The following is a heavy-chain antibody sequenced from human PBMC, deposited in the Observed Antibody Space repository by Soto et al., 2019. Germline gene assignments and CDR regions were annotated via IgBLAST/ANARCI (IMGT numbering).Heavy chain of an antibody. CDR3: ARARKVRGGVDP. V-gene: IGHV4-30-2*06. J-gene: IGHJ5*02. CDR1: GGSVTSGFHS. D-gene: IGHD3-10*01. Sequence: QLQLQESGSGLVKPSQTLSLTCTVSGGSVTSGFHSWNWIRLSPEKGVEGIGCIYHSGTTYFNQSIQSRSTMSVDTSRNQFSLKLNSVTAAETAIYYCARARKVRGGVDPWGQGILVIVSS. CDR2: IYHSGTT.